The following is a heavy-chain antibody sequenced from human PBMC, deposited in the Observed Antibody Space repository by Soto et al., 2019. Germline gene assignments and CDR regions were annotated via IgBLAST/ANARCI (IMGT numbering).Heavy chain of an antibody. CDR3: ASDEYSSGWYNWFDL. CDR2: IIPILGIA. V-gene: IGHV1-69*02. CDR1: GGTFSSYT. J-gene: IGHJ5*02. Sequence: SVKVSCKASGGTFSSYTISWVRQAPGQGLEWMGRIIPILGIANYAQKFQGRVTITADKSTSTAYMELSSLRSEDTAVYYCASDEYSSGWYNWFDLSGQGTLVIVSS. D-gene: IGHD6-19*01.